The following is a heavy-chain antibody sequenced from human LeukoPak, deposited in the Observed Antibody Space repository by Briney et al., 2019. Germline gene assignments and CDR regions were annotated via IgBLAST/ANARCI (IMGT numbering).Heavy chain of an antibody. J-gene: IGHJ4*02. CDR2: MNPYNGDR. V-gene: IGHV1-8*03. Sequence: ASVKVSCKTSGYTFTTYHINWVRQATGQGLEWLGWMNPYNGDRGYAQKFQGRLSITRDTSISTAYMELSSLNSDDTAVYFCARTTSLTASGYDCWGQGTLVTVSS. CDR3: ARTTSLTASGYDC. D-gene: IGHD4-17*01. CDR1: GYTFTTYH.